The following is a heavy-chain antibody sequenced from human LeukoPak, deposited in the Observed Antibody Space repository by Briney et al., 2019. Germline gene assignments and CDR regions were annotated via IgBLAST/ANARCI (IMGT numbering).Heavy chain of an antibody. CDR2: INHSGST. Sequence: PSETLSLTCAVYGGSFSGYYWSWIRQPPGKGLEWIGEINHSGSTNYNPSLKSRVTKSVDTSKNQFSLKLSSVTAADTAVYYCARTGGWLYYFDYWGQGTLVTVSS. CDR1: GGSFSGYY. J-gene: IGHJ4*02. D-gene: IGHD5-24*01. V-gene: IGHV4-34*01. CDR3: ARTGGWLYYFDY.